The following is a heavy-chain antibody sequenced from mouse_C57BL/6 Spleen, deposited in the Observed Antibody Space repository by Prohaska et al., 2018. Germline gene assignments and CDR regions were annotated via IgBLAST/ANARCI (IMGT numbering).Heavy chain of an antibody. V-gene: IGHV14-3*01. Sequence: EVQLQQSVAELVRPGASVKLSCTASGFNIKNTYMHWVKQRPEQGLEWIGRIEPANGNTKYAPKFQGNATITADTSSNTAYLQLSSLTSEDTAIYYCASDYYGSSYFDYWGQGTTLTVSS. D-gene: IGHD1-1*01. CDR2: IEPANGNT. J-gene: IGHJ2*01. CDR1: GFNIKNTY. CDR3: ASDYYGSSYFDY.